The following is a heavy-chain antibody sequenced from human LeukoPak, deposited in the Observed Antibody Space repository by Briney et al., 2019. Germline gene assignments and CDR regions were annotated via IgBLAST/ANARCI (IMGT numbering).Heavy chain of an antibody. CDR1: GFTFSSYG. V-gene: IGHV3-30*18. J-gene: IGHJ4*02. D-gene: IGHD3-3*01. CDR2: ISYDGSNK. Sequence: PGGSLRLSCAASGFTFSSYGMHWVRQAPGKGLEWVAVISYDGSNKYYADSVKGRFTISRDNSKNTLYLQMNSLRAEDTAVYYCAKLGGYYDFWSGYYTSPTEIDYWGQGTLVTVSS. CDR3: AKLGGYYDFWSGYYTSPTEIDY.